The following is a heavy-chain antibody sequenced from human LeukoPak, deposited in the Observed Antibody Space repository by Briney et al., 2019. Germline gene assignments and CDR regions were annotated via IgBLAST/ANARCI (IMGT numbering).Heavy chain of an antibody. D-gene: IGHD5-24*01. Sequence: GSSVKVSCKASGGTFSSYAISWVRQAPGQGLEWMGRIIPILGKANYAQKFQGRVTITADKSTSTAYMELSSLRSEDTAVYYCARGSTSGMATKDYYGMDVWGQGTTVTVSS. J-gene: IGHJ6*02. CDR1: GGTFSSYA. CDR2: IIPILGKA. CDR3: ARGSTSGMATKDYYGMDV. V-gene: IGHV1-69*04.